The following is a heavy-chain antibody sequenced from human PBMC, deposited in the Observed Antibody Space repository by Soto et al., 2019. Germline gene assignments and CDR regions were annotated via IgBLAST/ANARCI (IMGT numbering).Heavy chain of an antibody. CDR2: IYFSGTT. V-gene: IGHV4-39*01. CDR3: ARNSPVQWMTDNWFDP. D-gene: IGHD2-2*03. CDR1: GDSISGSRHF. Sequence: QVQLQQSGPGLGKPSETLSLTCSVSGDSISGSRHFWGWVRQPPGKGLEWIGCIYFSGTTYHNPSVRSRVTISVDASDNQCSLKLSSVTDADTAVYYCARNSPVQWMTDNWFDPWGQGTLVTVSS. J-gene: IGHJ5*02.